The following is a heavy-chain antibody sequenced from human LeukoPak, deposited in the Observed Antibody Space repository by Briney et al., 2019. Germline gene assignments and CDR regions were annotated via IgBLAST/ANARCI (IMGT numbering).Heavy chain of an antibody. D-gene: IGHD3-3*01. J-gene: IGHJ4*02. CDR1: GFTVSINS. CDR3: AKPDFWSGYYSTEYYFDY. CDR2: IYSGGNT. V-gene: IGHV3-53*01. Sequence: GGSLRLSCTVSGFTVSINSMSWVRQAPGKGLEWVSFIYSGGNTHYSDSVKGRFTISRDNSKNTLYLQMNSLRAEDTAVYYCAKPDFWSGYYSTEYYFDYWGQGTLVTVSS.